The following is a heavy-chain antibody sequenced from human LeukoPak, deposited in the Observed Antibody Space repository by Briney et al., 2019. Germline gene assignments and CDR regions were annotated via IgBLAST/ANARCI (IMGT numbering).Heavy chain of an antibody. CDR2: INPSGGST. Sequence: ASVKVSCTASGYTFTSYYMHWVRQAPGQGLEWMGIINPSGGSTSYAQKFQGRVTMTRDTSISTAYMELSRLRSDDTAVYFCARTDSYYYGSESRSLDYWGQGTLVTVSS. D-gene: IGHD3-10*01. J-gene: IGHJ4*02. V-gene: IGHV1-46*01. CDR1: GYTFTSYY. CDR3: ARTDSYYYGSESRSLDY.